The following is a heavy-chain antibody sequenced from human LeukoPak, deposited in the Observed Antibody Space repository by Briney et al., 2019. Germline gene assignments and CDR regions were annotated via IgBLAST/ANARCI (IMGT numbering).Heavy chain of an antibody. D-gene: IGHD3-22*01. J-gene: IGHJ4*02. V-gene: IGHV4-4*07. CDR2: IYTSGST. CDR3: ARGGSGYTFDY. CDR1: GGSISSYY. Sequence: PSETLSLTCTVSGGSISSYYWSWFRQPAGQGLEWIGRIYTSGSTNYNPSLKSRVSMSVDTSKNQFSLRLNSVTAADTAVYLCARGGSGYTFDYWGQGTLVTVSS.